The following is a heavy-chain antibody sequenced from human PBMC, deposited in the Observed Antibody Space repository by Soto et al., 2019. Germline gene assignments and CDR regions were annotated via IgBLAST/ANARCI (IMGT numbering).Heavy chain of an antibody. V-gene: IGHV3-23*01. Sequence: GGSLRLSCAASGFTFSSYAMSWVRQAPGKGLEWVSAISGSGGSTYYADSVKGRFTISRDNSKNTLYLQMNSLRAEDTAVYYCAKDVVIRDIVVVPAADDAFDIWGQGTMVTVSS. D-gene: IGHD2-2*01. CDR3: AKDVVIRDIVVVPAADDAFDI. CDR2: ISGSGGST. CDR1: GFTFSSYA. J-gene: IGHJ3*02.